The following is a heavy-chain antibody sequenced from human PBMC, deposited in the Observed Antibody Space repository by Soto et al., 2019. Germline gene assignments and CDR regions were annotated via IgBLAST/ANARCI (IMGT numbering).Heavy chain of an antibody. CDR1: GFTFSSYA. CDR3: ARDRGRQWLVHAFYI. D-gene: IGHD6-19*01. J-gene: IGHJ3*02. V-gene: IGHV3-30*04. Sequence: GGSLRLSCAASGFTFSSYAMHWVRQAPGKGLEWVAVISYDGSNKYYADSVKGRFTISRDNSKNTLYLQMNSLRAEDTAVYYCARDRGRQWLVHAFYIWGQGTMVTVSS. CDR2: ISYDGSNK.